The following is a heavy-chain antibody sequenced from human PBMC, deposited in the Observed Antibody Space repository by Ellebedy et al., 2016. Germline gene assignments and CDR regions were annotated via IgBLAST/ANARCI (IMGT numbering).Heavy chain of an antibody. CDR3: VKGASSGSWVTMEY. J-gene: IGHJ4*02. CDR1: GFTLNTYA. V-gene: IGHV3-23*01. Sequence: GESLKSSCAASGFTLNTYAMTWIRQAAGEGLEWVSAITGDTGTTYYADSVKGRFTISRDISRNTLYLQMNSLRVEDTALYYCVKGASSGSWVTMEYWGQGALVTVSS. D-gene: IGHD6-13*01. CDR2: ITGDTGTT.